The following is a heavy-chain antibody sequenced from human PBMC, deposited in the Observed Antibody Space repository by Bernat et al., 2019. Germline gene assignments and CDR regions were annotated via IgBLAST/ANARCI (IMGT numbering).Heavy chain of an antibody. CDR2: ISWNSGSI. CDR3: EKAYYYGSSGYVS. D-gene: IGHD3-22*01. J-gene: IGHJ4*02. Sequence: EVQLVESGGGLVQPGRSLRLSCAASGFTFDDYAMHWVRQAPGKGLEWVSGISWNSGSIGYADSVKGRFTISRDNAKNSLYLQMNSLRAEDTALYYCEKAYYYGSSGYVSWGQGTLVTVSS. CDR1: GFTFDDYA. V-gene: IGHV3-9*01.